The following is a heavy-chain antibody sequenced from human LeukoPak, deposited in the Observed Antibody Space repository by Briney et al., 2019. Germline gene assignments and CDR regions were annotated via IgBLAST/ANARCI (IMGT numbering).Heavy chain of an antibody. CDR2: IYYSGST. D-gene: IGHD3-3*01. V-gene: IGHV4-59*01. CDR3: ATGTRGYDFWSGYYSSFSEYYYYYGMDV. Sequence: PSETLSLTCTVSGGSISSYYWSWIRQPPGKGREWIGYIYYSGSTNYNPSLKSRVTISVDTSKNQFSLKLSSVTAADTAVYYCATGTRGYDFWSGYYSSFSEYYYYYGMDVWGQGTTVTVSS. J-gene: IGHJ6*02. CDR1: GGSISSYY.